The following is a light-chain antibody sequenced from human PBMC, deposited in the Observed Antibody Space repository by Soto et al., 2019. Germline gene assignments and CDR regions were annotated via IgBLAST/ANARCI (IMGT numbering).Light chain of an antibody. V-gene: IGLV1-40*01. J-gene: IGLJ3*02. CDR1: SSNIGAGYD. CDR3: QSYDSSLIGSV. Sequence: QSVLTQPPSVSGAPGQRVTISCTGSSSNIGAGYDVHWYQQLPGTAPKLLIYGNSNRPSGVPDRFSGSKSGTSASLAITGLESEDEADYYCQSYDSSLIGSVFGGGTTLTVL. CDR2: GNS.